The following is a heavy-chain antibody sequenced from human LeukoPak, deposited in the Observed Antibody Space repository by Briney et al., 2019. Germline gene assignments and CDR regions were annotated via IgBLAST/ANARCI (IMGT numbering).Heavy chain of an antibody. D-gene: IGHD3-9*01. V-gene: IGHV3-21*01. CDR1: GFTFSSYS. J-gene: IGHJ5*02. CDR3: ARVDDILTGYSWFDP. Sequence: GGSLRLSCAASGFTFSSYSMNWVRQAPGKGLEWVSSISSSSSYICYADSVKGRFTISRDNAKNSLYLQMNSLRAEDTAVYYCARVDDILTGYSWFDPWGQGTLVTVSS. CDR2: ISSSSSYI.